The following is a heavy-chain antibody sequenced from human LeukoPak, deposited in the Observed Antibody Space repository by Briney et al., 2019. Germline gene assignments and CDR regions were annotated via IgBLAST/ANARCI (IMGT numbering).Heavy chain of an antibody. D-gene: IGHD6-13*01. CDR2: IFYRGST. V-gene: IGHV4-59*01. Sequence: SETLSLTCTVCGASISSYYWSWIRQPPGEGLEWIGYIFYRGSTNYNPSLKSRVTISVDTSKNQFSLKLSSVTAADTAVYYCASGPSPAAGTDHQFDYWGQGILVTVFS. J-gene: IGHJ4*02. CDR3: ASGPSPAAGTDHQFDY. CDR1: GASISSYY.